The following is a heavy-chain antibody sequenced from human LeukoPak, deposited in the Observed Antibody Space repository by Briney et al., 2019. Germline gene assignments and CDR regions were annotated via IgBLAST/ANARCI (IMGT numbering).Heavy chain of an antibody. CDR1: GGSISSYY. D-gene: IGHD3-22*01. CDR2: IYYSGST. J-gene: IGHJ5*02. V-gene: IGHV4-59*01. Sequence: SETLSLTCTVSGGSISSYYWSWIRQPPGKGLEWIGYIYYSGSTNYNPSLKSRVTISVDTPKNQFSLKLSSVTAADTAVYYCARDIGVNYYDSSGYYRWFDPWGQGTLVTVSS. CDR3: ARDIGVNYYDSSGYYRWFDP.